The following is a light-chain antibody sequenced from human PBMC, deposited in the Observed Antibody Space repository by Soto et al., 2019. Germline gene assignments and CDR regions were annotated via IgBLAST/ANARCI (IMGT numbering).Light chain of an antibody. J-gene: IGLJ2*01. CDR2: DVT. CDR3: SSYTGTTVI. V-gene: IGLV2-14*02. CDR1: SRDIGTYNL. Sequence: QSALTQPASVSGSPGQSITISCTGTSRDIGTYNLVSWYRQDPGKAPQLIVYDVTQRPSGVPDRFSGSRSGSTASLTVSGLQAEDEANYYCSSYTGTTVIFGGGTKLTVL.